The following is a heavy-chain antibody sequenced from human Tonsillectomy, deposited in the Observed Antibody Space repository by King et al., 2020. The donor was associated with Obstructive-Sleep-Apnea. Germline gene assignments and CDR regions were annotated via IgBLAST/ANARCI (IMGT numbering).Heavy chain of an antibody. V-gene: IGHV3-48*04. CDR3: ARGPLEWPDSSSWIDN. CDR2: ISSSSSSI. J-gene: IGHJ4*02. D-gene: IGHD6-13*01. Sequence: QLVQSGGGLVQPGGSLRLSCAASGFIFSTYSMNWVRQAPGKGLEWISYISSSSSSIKNADSVEGRFTISRDNDKNSLYLQMNSLRAEDKAVYYCARGPLEWPDSSSWIDNWGQGTLVTVSS. CDR1: GFIFSTYS.